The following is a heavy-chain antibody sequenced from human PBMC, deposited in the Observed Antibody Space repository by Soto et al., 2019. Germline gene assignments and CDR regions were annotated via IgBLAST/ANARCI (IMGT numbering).Heavy chain of an antibody. CDR1: GYTFTGHY. J-gene: IGHJ4*02. CDR3: ARLGSYYDGSSYLF. CDR2: INPNGGAT. Sequence: VKVSCKASGYTFTGHYLHWVRHAPGQRFEWLGWINPNGGATKYARKFQGRISLTGDTSTTTAYLELNRLRSDDTAVYFCARLGSYYDGSSYLFWGQGTLVTVSS. V-gene: IGHV1-2*02. D-gene: IGHD3-16*01.